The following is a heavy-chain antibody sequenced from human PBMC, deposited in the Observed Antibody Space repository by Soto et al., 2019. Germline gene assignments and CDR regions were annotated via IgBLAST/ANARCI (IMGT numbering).Heavy chain of an antibody. CDR1: GFTFNAFW. V-gene: IGHV3-7*03. Sequence: SLRLSCTASGFTFNAFWMTWVRQAPGQGLEWLANINQDGSEKYFGDSVKGRFAISRDNAKNSVFLQMNSLRAEDTALYFCARTIRFGELIDYWGQGTPVTVSS. CDR3: ARTIRFGELIDY. D-gene: IGHD3-10*01. J-gene: IGHJ4*02. CDR2: INQDGSEK.